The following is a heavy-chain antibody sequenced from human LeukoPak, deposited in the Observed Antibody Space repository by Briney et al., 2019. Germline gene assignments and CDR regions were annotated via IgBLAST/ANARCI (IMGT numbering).Heavy chain of an antibody. CDR2: ISGSGGST. J-gene: IGHJ4*02. CDR1: GFTFSSYA. D-gene: IGHD3-3*01. V-gene: IGHV3-23*01. Sequence: GGSLRLSCAASGFTFSSYAMSWVRQAPGKGLEWVSAISGSGGSTYYADSVKGRFTISRDNSKNALYLQMNSLRAEDTAVYYCAKSTDYDFWSSFDYWGQGTLVTVSS. CDR3: AKSTDYDFWSSFDY.